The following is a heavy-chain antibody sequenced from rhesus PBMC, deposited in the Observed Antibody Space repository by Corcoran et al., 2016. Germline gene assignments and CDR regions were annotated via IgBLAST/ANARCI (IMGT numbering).Heavy chain of an antibody. D-gene: IGHD1-44*02. CDR2: IGGSCGDT. CDR3: ARWEAVLLYFEL. CDR1: GGSLRGSY. Sequence: QVQLQESGPGLVKPSETLSLSCGVSGGSLRGSYWYWIRQVPGKGLEWIGYIGGSCGDTYDTPVFKSRVTLSADTAKNQFSLMMTAVTAADTAVYYCARWEAVLLYFELWGQGALVTVSS. V-gene: IGHV4-165*02. J-gene: IGHJ1*01.